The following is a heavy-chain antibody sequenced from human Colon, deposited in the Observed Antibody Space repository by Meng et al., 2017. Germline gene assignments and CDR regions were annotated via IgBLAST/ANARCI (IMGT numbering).Heavy chain of an antibody. CDR1: GYIFTSYV. V-gene: IGHV1-69*06. CDR3: ARPGVSSTDYDGGGYYFDS. J-gene: IGHJ4*02. CDR2: ITPLFGST. D-gene: IGHD4-23*01. Sequence: QVQLVQSGAVVKKPGSSVKVSCKTSGYIFTSYVITWLRQAPGQGLEWMGGITPLFGSTNYAQKFQGRVTITADKSTSTTYMELSSLRSEDTATYYCARPGVSSTDYDGGGYYFDSWGQGTLVTVSS.